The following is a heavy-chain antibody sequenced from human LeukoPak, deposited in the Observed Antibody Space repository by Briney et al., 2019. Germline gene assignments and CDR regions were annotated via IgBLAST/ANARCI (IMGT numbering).Heavy chain of an antibody. CDR1: GGSFSGYY. CDR2: INHSGST. V-gene: IGHV4-34*01. J-gene: IGHJ4*02. Sequence: PSETLSLTCAVYGGSFSGYYWSWIRQPPGKGLEWIGEINHSGSTNYNPSLKSRVTISVDTSKNQFSLKLSSVTAADTAVYYCARVTGYMIEDYFDYWGQGTLVTVSS. CDR3: ARVTGYMIEDYFDY. D-gene: IGHD3-22*01.